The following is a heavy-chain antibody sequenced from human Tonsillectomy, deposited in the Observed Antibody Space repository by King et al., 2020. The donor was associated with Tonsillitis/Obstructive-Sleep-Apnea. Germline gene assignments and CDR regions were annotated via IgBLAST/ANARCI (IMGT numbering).Heavy chain of an antibody. D-gene: IGHD2-15*01. CDR1: GGSISSSSYY. CDR3: ASPIVVVVAATPFDQDAFDI. J-gene: IGHJ3*02. V-gene: IGHV4-39*01. Sequence: QLQESGPGLVKPSETLSLTCTVSGGSISSSSYYWGWIRQPPGKGLEWIGSIYYSGSTYYNPSLKSRVTISVDTSKNQFSLKLSSVTAADTAVYYCASPIVVVVAATPFDQDAFDIWGQGTMVTVSS. CDR2: IYYSGST.